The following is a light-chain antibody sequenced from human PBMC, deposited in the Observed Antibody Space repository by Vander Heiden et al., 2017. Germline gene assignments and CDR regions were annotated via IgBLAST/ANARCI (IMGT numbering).Light chain of an antibody. Sequence: QTVVTQEPSLSVSPGGTVTLTCASSAGAVTSGNFPNWFQQKPGQVPMALIYSTTNKHSWTPARFSGSLLGDTAALTLSGVQPEDEAYYYCLLYYGSSWIFGGGTRLTVL. CDR1: AGAVTSGNF. J-gene: IGLJ3*02. CDR3: LLYYGSSWI. V-gene: IGLV7-43*01. CDR2: STT.